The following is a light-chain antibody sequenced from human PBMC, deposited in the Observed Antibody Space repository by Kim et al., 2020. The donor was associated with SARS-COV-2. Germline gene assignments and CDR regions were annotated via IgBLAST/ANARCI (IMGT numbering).Light chain of an antibody. J-gene: IGKJ4*01. CDR3: QQANNFPLT. Sequence: DIQMTQSPSSVSASVGDRVTITCRASQDISTWLAWYQQRPGKVPELLIYAASSLQSGVPSRFSGSGSGTDFTLTISSLQPEDFATYYCQQANNFPLTFGGGTKLEI. V-gene: IGKV1-12*01. CDR2: AAS. CDR1: QDISTW.